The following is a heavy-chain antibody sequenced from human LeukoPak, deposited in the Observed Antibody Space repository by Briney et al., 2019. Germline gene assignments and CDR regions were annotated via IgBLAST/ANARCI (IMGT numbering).Heavy chain of an antibody. CDR2: ISSGGSTT. J-gene: IGHJ4*02. CDR1: GFSFITSA. Sequence: SCAASGFSFITSAMSWVRQAPGKGLEWVSTISSGGSTTFYVDSVKGRFTISRDNSKNTLYLQMNSLRAEDTALYYCAKDGWVTTTTREDYWGQGTLVTVSS. V-gene: IGHV3-23*01. D-gene: IGHD4-17*01. CDR3: AKDGWVTTTTREDY.